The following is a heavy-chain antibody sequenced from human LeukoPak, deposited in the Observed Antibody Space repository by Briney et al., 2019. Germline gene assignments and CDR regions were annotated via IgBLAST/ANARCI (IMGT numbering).Heavy chain of an antibody. J-gene: IGHJ3*02. CDR3: ARDSASYRGCAFDI. CDR1: EFTFTNFW. D-gene: IGHD2-2*01. CDR2: TNRDGSEK. Sequence: PGGSLRLSCAASEFTFTNFWMSWVRQAPGKGLEWVANTNRDGSEKCYVDSVKGRVTISRDNAMNFLYLQLSSLRVDDTAVYYCARDSASYRGCAFDIWGQGTVVTVSS. V-gene: IGHV3-7*01.